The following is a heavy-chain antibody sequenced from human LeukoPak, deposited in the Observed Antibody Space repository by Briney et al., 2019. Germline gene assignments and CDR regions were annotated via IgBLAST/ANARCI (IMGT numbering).Heavy chain of an antibody. V-gene: IGHV1-18*01. CDR2: ISAYNGNT. Sequence: ASVKVSCKASGYTFTSYGISWVRQAPGQGLEWMGWISAYNGNTNYAQKLQGRVTMTTDTSTSTAYMELRSLRFDDTAVYYCARDFLRGYSGYDDYYYGVDVWGQGTTVTVSS. D-gene: IGHD5-12*01. CDR3: ARDFLRGYSGYDDYYYGVDV. CDR1: GYTFTSYG. J-gene: IGHJ6*02.